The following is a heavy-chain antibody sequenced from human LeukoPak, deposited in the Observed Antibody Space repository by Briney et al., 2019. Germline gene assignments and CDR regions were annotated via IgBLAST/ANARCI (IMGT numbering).Heavy chain of an antibody. V-gene: IGHV1-2*02. Sequence: ASVKVSCKASGYTFTGYYMHWVRQAPGQGLEWMGWINPNSGGTNCAQKFQGRVTMTRDTSISTAYMELSRLRSDDTAVYYCAFSRYYLQGSYYYMDVWGKGTTVTISS. CDR3: AFSRYYLQGSYYYMDV. J-gene: IGHJ6*03. D-gene: IGHD2/OR15-2a*01. CDR1: GYTFTGYY. CDR2: INPNSGGT.